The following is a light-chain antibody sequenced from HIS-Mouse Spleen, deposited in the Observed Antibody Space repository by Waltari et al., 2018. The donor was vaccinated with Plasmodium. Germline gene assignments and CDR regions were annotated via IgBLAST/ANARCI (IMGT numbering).Light chain of an antibody. V-gene: IGLV1-44*01. CDR2: SNN. J-gene: IGLJ2*01. CDR3: AAWDDSRNGVV. CDR1: SSNIGSNT. Sequence: QSVLTQPPSASGTPGQRVTISCSGSSSNIGSNTVNWYQQLPGTAPKLLINSNNTRPPGGPDRCSGATSGTSASLAIGGRQSEDEADYYCAAWDDSRNGVVFGGGTKLTVL.